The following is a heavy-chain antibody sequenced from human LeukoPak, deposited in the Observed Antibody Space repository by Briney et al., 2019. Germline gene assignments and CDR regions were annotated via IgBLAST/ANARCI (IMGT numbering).Heavy chain of an antibody. V-gene: IGHV3-7*05. D-gene: IGHD3-22*01. CDR2: IKQDGSET. CDR1: GFTFSNYW. Sequence: GGSLRLSCAASGFTFSNYWMNWVRQAPGKGLEWVANIKQDGSETYYVGSVKGRFTISRDNAKNSLFLQMNSLRAEDTAVYYCARVYSSLWAPSFDYWGQGALVTVSS. J-gene: IGHJ4*02. CDR3: ARVYSSLWAPSFDY.